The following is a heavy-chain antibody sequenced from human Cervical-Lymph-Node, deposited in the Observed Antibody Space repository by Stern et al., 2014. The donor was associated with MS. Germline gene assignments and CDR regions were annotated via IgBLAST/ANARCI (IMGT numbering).Heavy chain of an antibody. CDR3: ARSINWFFDL. Sequence: QMQLVQSGAEVKKSGASVKVSCKASGYTFSNYGINWVRQAPGQGLEWMGLISAYNDDTNYAQQFQGRVTMTTDTSTSTAYMELRNLRSDDTAVYFCARSINWFFDLWGRGTLVTVSS. J-gene: IGHJ2*01. CDR2: ISAYNDDT. CDR1: GYTFSNYG. V-gene: IGHV1-18*04.